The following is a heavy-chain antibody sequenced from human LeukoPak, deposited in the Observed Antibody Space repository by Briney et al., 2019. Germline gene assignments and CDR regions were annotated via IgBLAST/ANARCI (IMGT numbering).Heavy chain of an antibody. J-gene: IGHJ5*02. CDR3: ARGPCTNGVCVFDP. CDR2: ISSSGSTI. Sequence: GGSLRLSCAASGFTFSSYEMNWVRQAPGKGLEWVSYISSSGSTIYYADSVKGRFTISRDNAKNSLYLQMNSLRAEDTAVYYCARGPCTNGVCVFDPWGQGTLVTVSS. CDR1: GFTFSSYE. V-gene: IGHV3-48*03. D-gene: IGHD2-8*01.